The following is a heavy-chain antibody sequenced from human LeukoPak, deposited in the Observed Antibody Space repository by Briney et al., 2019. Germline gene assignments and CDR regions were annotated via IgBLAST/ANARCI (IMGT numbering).Heavy chain of an antibody. Sequence: GGSLRLSCAASGFTVSRNYMSWVRQAPGKGLGWVSVISSGDTTYYADSVKGRFTISRDSSNNTLYLQMNSLIAEDTAVYFCARGPRLERHGMDVWGQGTTVTVSS. V-gene: IGHV3-66*01. CDR2: ISSGDTT. CDR1: GFTVSRNY. J-gene: IGHJ6*02. D-gene: IGHD1-1*01. CDR3: ARGPRLERHGMDV.